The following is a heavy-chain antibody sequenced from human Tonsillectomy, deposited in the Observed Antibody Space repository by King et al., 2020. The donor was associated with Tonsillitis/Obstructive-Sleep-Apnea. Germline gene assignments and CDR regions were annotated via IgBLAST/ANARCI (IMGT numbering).Heavy chain of an antibody. Sequence: VQLQESGPGLVKPSETLSLTCTVSGGSISSYYWSWIRQPPGKGLEWIGYIYYSGSTNYNPSLKSRVTISVDTSKNQFSLKLSSVTAADTAVYYCVRAPSISTSLAFDIWGQGTMVTVSS. J-gene: IGHJ3*02. CDR1: GGSISSYY. D-gene: IGHD6-6*01. V-gene: IGHV4-59*01. CDR2: IYYSGST. CDR3: VRAPSISTSLAFDI.